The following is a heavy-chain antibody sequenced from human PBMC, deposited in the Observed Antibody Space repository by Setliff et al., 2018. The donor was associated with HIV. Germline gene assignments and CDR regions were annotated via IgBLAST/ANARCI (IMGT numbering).Heavy chain of an antibody. D-gene: IGHD3-22*01. CDR2: IYYSGST. V-gene: IGHV4-39*07. Sequence: SETLSLTCTVSGGSISSTSYYWGWIRQPPGKGLEWIGSIYYSGSTYYNPSLNSRVTILVDTSKNQFSLKLSSVTAAATAVYYCARGITMIVVANYGMDVWGQGTTVTVSS. CDR3: ARGITMIVVANYGMDV. CDR1: GGSISSTSYY. J-gene: IGHJ6*02.